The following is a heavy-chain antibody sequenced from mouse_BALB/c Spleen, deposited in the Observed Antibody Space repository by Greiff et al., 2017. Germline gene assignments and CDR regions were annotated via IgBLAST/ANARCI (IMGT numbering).Heavy chain of an antibody. D-gene: IGHD2-4*01. CDR2: IRSKSNNYAT. CDR1: GFTSNTNA. V-gene: IGHV10S3*01. CDR3: VRGAYDYDGAMDY. Sequence: GGGLVQPKGSLKLSCAASGFTSNTNAMNWVRQAPGKGLEWVARIRSKSNNYATYYADSVKDRFTISRDDSQSMLYLQMNNLKTEDTAMYYCVRGAYDYDGAMDYWGQGTSVTVSS. J-gene: IGHJ4*01.